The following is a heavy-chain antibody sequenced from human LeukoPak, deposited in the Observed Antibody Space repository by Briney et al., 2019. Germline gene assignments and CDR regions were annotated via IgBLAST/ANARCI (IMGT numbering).Heavy chain of an antibody. CDR1: GFTFSSYG. CDR3: ASSRGHSARNDAFDI. V-gene: IGHV3-33*01. Sequence: GGSLRLSCAASGFTFSSYGMHWVRQAPGKGLEWVAVIWYDGSNKYYADSVKGRFTISRDNSKNTLYLQMNSLRAEDTAVYYCASSRGHSARNDAFDIWGQGTMVTVSS. J-gene: IGHJ3*02. CDR2: IWYDGSNK. D-gene: IGHD5-12*01.